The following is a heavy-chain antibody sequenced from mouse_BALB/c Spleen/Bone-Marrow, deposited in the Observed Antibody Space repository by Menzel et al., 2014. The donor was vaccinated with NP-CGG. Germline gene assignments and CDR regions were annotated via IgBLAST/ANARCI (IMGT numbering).Heavy chain of an antibody. Sequence: EVHLVESGGGLVQPGGSLKLSCAASGFTFGTYTMSWVRQTPEKRLEWVAYISNAGGVTYYQDTVKGRFTISRDNAKNTLYLQMSGLKSEDTAMYYCAPLTGSMDYWGQGTSVTVSS. CDR1: GFTFGTYT. CDR2: ISNAGGVT. V-gene: IGHV5-12-2*01. CDR3: APLTGSMDY. J-gene: IGHJ4*01.